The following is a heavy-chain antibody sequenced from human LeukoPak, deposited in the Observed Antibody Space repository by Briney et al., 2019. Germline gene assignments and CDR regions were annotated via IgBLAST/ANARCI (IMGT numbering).Heavy chain of an antibody. CDR2: CDPEDGET. Sequence: ASVKVSCKVSGYTLTELSMHWVRQAPGKGLEWMGGCDPEDGETIYAQKFQGRVTMTEDTSTDTAYMELSSLRSEDTAVYYCATTSPVTVTIDYWGQGTLVTVSS. V-gene: IGHV1-24*01. CDR3: ATTSPVTVTIDY. CDR1: GYTLTELS. J-gene: IGHJ4*02. D-gene: IGHD4-17*01.